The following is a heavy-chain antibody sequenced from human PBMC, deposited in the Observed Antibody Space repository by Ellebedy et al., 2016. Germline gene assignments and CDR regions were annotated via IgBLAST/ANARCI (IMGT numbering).Heavy chain of an antibody. Sequence: GGSLRLXXVASGLTFSTNAMNWVRQAPGMGLELISHMTISGETTYYADSVKDRFTMSRDNARNTLYLQMNNLGGEDTAVYYCARGVNYAFDYWGQGALVTVSS. CDR3: ARGVNYAFDY. D-gene: IGHD3-16*01. J-gene: IGHJ4*02. CDR1: GLTFSTNA. V-gene: IGHV3-48*01. CDR2: MTISGETT.